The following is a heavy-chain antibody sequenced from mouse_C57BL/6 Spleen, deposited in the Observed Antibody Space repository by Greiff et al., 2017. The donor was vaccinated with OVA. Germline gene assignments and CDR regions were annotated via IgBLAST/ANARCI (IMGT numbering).Heavy chain of an antibody. V-gene: IGHV6-3*01. J-gene: IGHJ4*01. Sequence: EVQLQESGGGLVQPGGSMKLSCVASGFTFSNYWMNWVRQSPEQGLEWVAQIRLKSDNYATHYADSVKGRFTISRDDSKSRVYLQMNNLRAEDTGIYYCTAGGYYNAMDYWGQGTSVTVSS. D-gene: IGHD1-1*02. CDR1: GFTFSNYW. CDR2: IRLKSDNYAT. CDR3: TAGGYYNAMDY.